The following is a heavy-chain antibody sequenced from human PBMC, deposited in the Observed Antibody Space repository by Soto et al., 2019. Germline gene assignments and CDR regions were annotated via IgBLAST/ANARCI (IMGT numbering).Heavy chain of an antibody. CDR3: TRSYGYTFGGSLDN. CDR1: GDTFNSYV. D-gene: IGHD5-18*01. J-gene: IGHJ4*02. Sequence: QVQLVQSGPEVKKPGSSVKVSCKASGDTFNSYVITWVRQAPGQGLEWLGGIITAFGTTSYAQNFQDRLTITADEAATTDHMELSSLTSDDTAMYYCTRSYGYTFGGSLDNWGQGTQVTVSS. V-gene: IGHV1-69*01. CDR2: IITAFGTT.